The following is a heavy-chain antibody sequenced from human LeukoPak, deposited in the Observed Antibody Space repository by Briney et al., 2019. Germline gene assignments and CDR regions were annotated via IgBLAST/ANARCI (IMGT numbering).Heavy chain of an antibody. CDR1: GGSISSYY. J-gene: IGHJ4*02. V-gene: IGHV4-59*01. CDR2: IYYSGST. CDR3: ARDHYYPSGSLDY. D-gene: IGHD3-10*01. Sequence: KPSETLSLTCTVSGGSISSYYWSWIRQPPGKGLEWIGYIYYSGSTNYNPSLKSRVTFSIDTSKNQFSLKLTSVTAADTAVYYCARDHYYPSGSLDYWGQGTLVTVSS.